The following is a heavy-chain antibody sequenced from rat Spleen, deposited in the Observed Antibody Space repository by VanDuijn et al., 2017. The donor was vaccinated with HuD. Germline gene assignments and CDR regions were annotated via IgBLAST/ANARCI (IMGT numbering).Heavy chain of an antibody. V-gene: IGHV5-25*01. CDR3: ATQRNLNWFPY. CDR1: GFTFSTFP. Sequence: EVQLVESGGGLVQPGRSLKLSCTASGFTFSTFPMVWVRQAPKKGLEWVASISSGGGGTYYAESVEGRFTRSRDDVRSTLYLQMDSLRSEDTASYYCATQRNLNWFPYWGQGTLVTVSS. CDR2: ISSGGGGT. J-gene: IGHJ3*01.